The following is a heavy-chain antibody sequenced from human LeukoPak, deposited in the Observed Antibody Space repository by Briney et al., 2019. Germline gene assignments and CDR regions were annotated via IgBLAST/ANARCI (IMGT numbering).Heavy chain of an antibody. CDR2: ISGSGGST. D-gene: IGHD3-10*01. V-gene: IGHV3-23*01. J-gene: IGHJ4*02. Sequence: PGRSLRLSCAASGFTFSSYAMSWVRQAPGKGLEWVSAISGSGGSTYYADSVKGRFTISRDNSKNTLYLQMNSLRAEDTAVYYCARGARGSGTASDYWGQGTLVTVSS. CDR3: ARGARGSGTASDY. CDR1: GFTFSSYA.